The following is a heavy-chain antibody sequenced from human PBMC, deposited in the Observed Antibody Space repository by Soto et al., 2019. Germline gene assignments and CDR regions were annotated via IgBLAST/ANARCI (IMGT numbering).Heavy chain of an antibody. CDR1: GVSITSSSYY. D-gene: IGHD3-22*01. J-gene: IGHJ4*02. CDR2: IYYSGST. V-gene: IGHV4-39*01. CDR3: MLGSGWKGFDY. Sequence: SETLSLTCTVSGVSITSSSYYWGWIRQPPGKGLEWIGNIYYSGSTYYNPSLKSRVTISVDTSKNQFSLKLSSVTAADTAVYYCMLGSGWKGFDYWGQGTLVTVSS.